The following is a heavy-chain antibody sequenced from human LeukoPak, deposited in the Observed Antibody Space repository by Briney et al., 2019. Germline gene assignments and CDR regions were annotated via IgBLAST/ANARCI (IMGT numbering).Heavy chain of an antibody. V-gene: IGHV4-34*01. CDR1: GDSLSRYS. Sequence: PSETLSLTCAVSGDSLSRYSWTWIPQPPGKGLEWLGEINPSGSPDFNPSLKSRATISVDTSKDQLSLRVAAVTAADTAVYYCASVRHDPLEYYYYIDVWGKGTTVTVSS. CDR3: ASVRHDPLEYYYYIDV. D-gene: IGHD2/OR15-2a*01. J-gene: IGHJ6*03. CDR2: INPSGSP.